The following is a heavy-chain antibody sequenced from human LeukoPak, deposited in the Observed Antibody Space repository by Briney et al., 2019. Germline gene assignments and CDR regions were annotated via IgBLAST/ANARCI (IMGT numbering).Heavy chain of an antibody. J-gene: IGHJ4*02. CDR2: INSDGSST. CDR3: ATKLPGTSHFAS. V-gene: IGHV3-74*01. CDR1: GFTFSSYW. D-gene: IGHD6-13*01. Sequence: PGGSLRLSCAASGFTFSSYWMHWVRQAPGKGLVWVSHINSDGSSTSYADSVKGRFTISRDNAKNTLYLQMNSLRAEDTAVYFCATKLPGTSHFASWGQGTLVTVSS.